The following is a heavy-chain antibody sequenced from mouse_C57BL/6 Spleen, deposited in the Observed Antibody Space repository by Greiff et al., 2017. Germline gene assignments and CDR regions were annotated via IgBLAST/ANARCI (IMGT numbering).Heavy chain of an antibody. V-gene: IGHV1-52*01. CDR1: GYTFTSYW. CDR2: IDPSDSET. D-gene: IGHD2-4*01. Sequence: QVQLQQPGAELVRPGSSVKLSCKASGYTFTSYWMHWVKQRPIQGLEWIGNIDPSDSETHYNQKFKDKATLTVDKSSSTAYMQLSSLTSEDSAVYDCARQTDYDGPWFAYWGQGTLVTVSA. J-gene: IGHJ3*01. CDR3: ARQTDYDGPWFAY.